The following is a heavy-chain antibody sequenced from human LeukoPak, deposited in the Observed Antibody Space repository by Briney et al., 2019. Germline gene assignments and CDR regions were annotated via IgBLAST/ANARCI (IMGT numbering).Heavy chain of an antibody. CDR2: IKEDGSEK. CDR3: AKGDYFDY. Sequence: PGGXXXXXXAAXXFTFSXAWMSWVRQAPGKGLEWVANIKEDGSEKCYIDSVNGRFTISRDNAKNSLYLQMNSLRAEDTAVFYCAKGDYFDYWGQGTLVTVSS. CDR1: XFTFSXAW. D-gene: IGHD3-16*01. J-gene: IGHJ4*02. V-gene: IGHV3-7*01.